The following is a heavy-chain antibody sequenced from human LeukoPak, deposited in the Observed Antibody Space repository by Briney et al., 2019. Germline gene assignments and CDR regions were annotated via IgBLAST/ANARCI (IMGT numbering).Heavy chain of an antibody. Sequence: PGGSLRLSCAASGFTFSSYSMNWVRQAPGKGLEWVSSISSSRSYIYYADSVKGRFTISRDNAKNSLYLQMNSLRAEDTAVYYCARDLRFGELLFSGYFDYWGQGAPVTVSS. CDR2: ISSSRSYI. D-gene: IGHD3-10*01. J-gene: IGHJ4*02. CDR3: ARDLRFGELLFSGYFDY. V-gene: IGHV3-21*01. CDR1: GFTFSSYS.